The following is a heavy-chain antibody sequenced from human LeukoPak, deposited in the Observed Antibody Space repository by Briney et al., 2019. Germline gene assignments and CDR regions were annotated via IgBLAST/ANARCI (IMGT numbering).Heavy chain of an antibody. D-gene: IGHD6-13*01. Sequence: SETLSLTCTVSGGSISSYYWSWIRQPAGKGLEWIGRIYTSGSTNYNPSLKSRVTMSVDTSKNQFSLKLSSVTAADTAVYYCARGGYSSSWYQRKDYIDYWGQGTLVTVSS. CDR3: ARGGYSSSWYQRKDYIDY. V-gene: IGHV4-4*07. CDR1: GGSISSYY. CDR2: IYTSGST. J-gene: IGHJ4*02.